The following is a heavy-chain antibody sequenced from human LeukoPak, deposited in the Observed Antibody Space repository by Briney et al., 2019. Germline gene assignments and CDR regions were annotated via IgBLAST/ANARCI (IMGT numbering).Heavy chain of an antibody. J-gene: IGHJ4*02. CDR3: AKDSAAPISITMVRGRWYFDY. V-gene: IGHV3-21*01. D-gene: IGHD3-10*01. Sequence: PGGSLRLSCAASGFTFSSYGMHWVRQAPGKGRAWVSSISSSRSYIYYADSVKGRFSISGDISKNMMHLKMNSLKAEDTAVYYCAKDSAAPISITMVRGRWYFDYWGQGTLFTVSS. CDR1: GFTFSSYG. CDR2: ISSSRSYI.